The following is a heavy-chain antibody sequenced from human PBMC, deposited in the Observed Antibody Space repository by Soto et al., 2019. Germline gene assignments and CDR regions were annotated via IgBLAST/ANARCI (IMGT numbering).Heavy chain of an antibody. V-gene: IGHV3-11*01. J-gene: IGHJ4*02. Sequence: PGGSLRLSCAASGFTFSDYYMSWIRQAPGKGLEWVSYISSSGITIYYADSVKGRFTISRENAKNSLYLQMNSLRAEDTDVYYCERDQESGGSFWGQGTLVTVSS. D-gene: IGHD2-15*01. CDR1: GFTFSDYY. CDR3: ERDQESGGSF. CDR2: ISSSGITI.